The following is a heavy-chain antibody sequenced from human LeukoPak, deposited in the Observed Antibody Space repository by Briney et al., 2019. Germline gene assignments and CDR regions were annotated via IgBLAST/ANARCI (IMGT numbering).Heavy chain of an antibody. J-gene: IGHJ4*02. Sequence: GASVKVSRKASGYTFTSYGISWVRQAPGQGLEWMGWISGYNGNTNYAQKFQGRVTMTTDTSTSTAYMELRSLRSDDTAVYYCAREKSYSRAFGYWGQGTLVTVSS. D-gene: IGHD1-26*01. CDR1: GYTFTSYG. V-gene: IGHV1-18*01. CDR3: AREKSYSRAFGY. CDR2: ISGYNGNT.